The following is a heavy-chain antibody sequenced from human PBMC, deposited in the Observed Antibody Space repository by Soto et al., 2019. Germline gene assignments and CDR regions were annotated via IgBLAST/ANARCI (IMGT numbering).Heavy chain of an antibody. V-gene: IGHV1-18*04. J-gene: IGHJ4*02. Sequence: QVELVQSGGEVKKPGASVKVSCKASGYTFTSHGISWVRQAPGQGLEWVGWINPNNDNSVSAQKFQDRVTLTTDTSASDVYLELRSLTSDDTAFYYCARTPTYIRLGDHWGQGTLVTVAS. CDR2: INPNNDNS. CDR3: ARTPTYIRLGDH. D-gene: IGHD3-16*01. CDR1: GYTFTSHG.